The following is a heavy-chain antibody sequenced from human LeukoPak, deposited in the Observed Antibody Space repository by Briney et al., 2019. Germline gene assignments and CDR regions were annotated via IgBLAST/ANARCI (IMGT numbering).Heavy chain of an antibody. CDR2: IIPIFGTA. V-gene: IGHV1-69*13. J-gene: IGHJ6*02. CDR1: GGTFSSYA. CDR3: AKDPGGVTSRYYYYYGMDV. D-gene: IGHD3-16*01. Sequence: GASVKVSCKASGGTFSSYAISWVRQAPGQGLEWMGGIIPIFGTANYAQKFQGRVTITADESTSTAYMELSSLRSEDTAVYYCAKDPGGVTSRYYYYYGMDVWGQGTTVTVSS.